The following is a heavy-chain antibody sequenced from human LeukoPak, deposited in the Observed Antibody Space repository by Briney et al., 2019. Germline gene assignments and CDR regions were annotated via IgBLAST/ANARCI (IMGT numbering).Heavy chain of an antibody. CDR2: IDYAGRT. CDR3: ARDRPGGSSLDY. Sequence: SETLSLTCTVSGGSISRDYWSWIRQPPGKGLEWIGYIDYAGRTNYNPSLKSRVTISVDTSKNQFSLKLSSVAAADTAVYYCARDRPGGSSLDYWGQGTLVTVSS. D-gene: IGHD6-13*01. CDR1: GGSISRDY. J-gene: IGHJ4*02. V-gene: IGHV4-59*01.